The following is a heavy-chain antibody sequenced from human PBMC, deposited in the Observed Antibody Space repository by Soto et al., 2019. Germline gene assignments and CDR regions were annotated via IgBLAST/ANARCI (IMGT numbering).Heavy chain of an antibody. CDR1: GGTFSSHS. Sequence: GASVKFCCKSSGGTFSSHSINWVRQAPGQGLEWMGGIIPIFGPANFAKKFQGRVTITADESTTTAYMELSTLTSEDTAVYYCATGSFTSTGGRIGYHYNAMDVWGQGTTVTVSS. CDR2: IIPIFGPA. D-gene: IGHD1-1*01. CDR3: ATGSFTSTGGRIGYHYNAMDV. J-gene: IGHJ6*02. V-gene: IGHV1-69*01.